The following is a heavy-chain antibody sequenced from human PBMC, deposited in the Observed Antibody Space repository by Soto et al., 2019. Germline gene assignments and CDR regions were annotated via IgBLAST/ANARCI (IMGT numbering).Heavy chain of an antibody. Sequence: EVQLVDSGGGLVQPGGSLRLSCAASGFTFSSYSMNWVRQAPGKGLEWVSHISSSSSTIYYADSVKGRFTISRDNAKNSLYLQMNSLRAEDTAVYYCARDYYGDYIFDYWGQGTPLTVSS. CDR3: ARDYYGDYIFDY. V-gene: IGHV3-48*01. CDR2: ISSSSSTI. J-gene: IGHJ4*02. D-gene: IGHD4-17*01. CDR1: GFTFSSYS.